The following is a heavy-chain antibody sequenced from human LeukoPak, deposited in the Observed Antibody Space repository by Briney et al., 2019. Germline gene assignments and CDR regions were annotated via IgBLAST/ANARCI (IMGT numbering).Heavy chain of an antibody. D-gene: IGHD5-18*01. Sequence: GGSLRLSCAASGFTFDTYAMSWVRQAPGRGLEWVSSISGVGYSTYYADYVKGRFTISRDNSKNTLYLQMNSLRAEDTAVYYCAKDQKLWSKIGDAFDIWGQGTMVTVSS. J-gene: IGHJ3*02. CDR2: ISGVGYST. CDR1: GFTFDTYA. CDR3: AKDQKLWSKIGDAFDI. V-gene: IGHV3-23*01.